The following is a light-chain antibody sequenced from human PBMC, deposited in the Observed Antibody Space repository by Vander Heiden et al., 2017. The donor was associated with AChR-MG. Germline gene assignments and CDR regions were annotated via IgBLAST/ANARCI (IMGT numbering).Light chain of an antibody. Sequence: QSALTQPASVSGSPGQSITISCPGTSSDIGAYNSVPRYQQHPGKVPKLLIDDDIMRSSGSSSRYSASKSGNTASLTISGLQAEDEDDYYCSSYSGSVQFGGGTKLTVL. V-gene: IGLV2-14*03. CDR3: SSYSGSVQ. J-gene: IGLJ2*01. CDR1: SSDIGAYNS. CDR2: DDI.